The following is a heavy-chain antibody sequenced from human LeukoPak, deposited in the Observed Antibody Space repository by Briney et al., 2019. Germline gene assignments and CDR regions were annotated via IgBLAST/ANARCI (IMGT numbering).Heavy chain of an antibody. CDR2: ISSSSNYI. CDR3: ARDLWELDDAFEI. D-gene: IGHD1-26*01. V-gene: IGHV3-21*01. J-gene: IGHJ3*02. CDR1: GFTVSSYS. Sequence: GGSLRLSCAVSGFTVSSYSINWVRQAPGKGLEWVSSISSSSNYIYYADSVKGRFTISRDNAKNSLYLQMNSLRAEDTAVYYCARDLWELDDAFEIWGQGTRVTVSS.